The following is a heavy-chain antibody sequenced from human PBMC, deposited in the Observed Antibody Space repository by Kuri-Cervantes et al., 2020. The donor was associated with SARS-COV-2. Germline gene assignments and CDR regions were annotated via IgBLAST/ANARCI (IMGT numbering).Heavy chain of an antibody. CDR1: GHSISSGYY. J-gene: IGHJ6*03. Sequence: SETLSLTCAVSGHSISSGYYWGWIRQPAGKGLEWIGRIYTSGSTNYNPSLKSRVTMSVDTSKNQFSLKLSSVTAADTAVYYCARDMVGRQYYYYYMDVWGKGTTVTVSS. CDR2: IYTSGST. V-gene: IGHV4-4*07. D-gene: IGHD2-15*01. CDR3: ARDMVGRQYYYYYMDV.